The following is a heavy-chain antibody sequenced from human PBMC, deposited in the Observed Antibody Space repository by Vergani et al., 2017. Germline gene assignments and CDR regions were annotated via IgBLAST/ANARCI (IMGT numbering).Heavy chain of an antibody. CDR2: ISGSGGST. V-gene: IGHV3-23*04. J-gene: IGHJ6*03. Sequence: EVRLVDSGGGLVQPGGSLRLSCAASGFSVSDNYMSWVRQAPGKGLEWVSAISGSGGSTYYADSVKGRFTISRDNSKNTLYLQMNSLRAEDTAVYYCAKVYPTGTTNYYYYYYMDVWGKGTTVTVSS. CDR1: GFSVSDNY. D-gene: IGHD1-1*01. CDR3: AKVYPTGTTNYYYYYYMDV.